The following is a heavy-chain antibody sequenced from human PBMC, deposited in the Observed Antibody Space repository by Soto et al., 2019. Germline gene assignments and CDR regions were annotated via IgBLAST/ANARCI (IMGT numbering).Heavy chain of an antibody. CDR2: IYYSGST. V-gene: IGHV4-39*01. D-gene: IGHD3-9*01. Sequence: QLQLQESGPGLVKPSETLSLTCTVSGGSISSSSYYWGWIRQPPGKGLEWIGSIYYSGSTYYNPSLKSRVTISVDTSKNQFSLKLSSVTAADTAVYYCARPHGAAGLTGYYGDYYYGMDVWGQGTTVTVSS. CDR3: ARPHGAAGLTGYYGDYYYGMDV. CDR1: GGSISSSSYY. J-gene: IGHJ6*02.